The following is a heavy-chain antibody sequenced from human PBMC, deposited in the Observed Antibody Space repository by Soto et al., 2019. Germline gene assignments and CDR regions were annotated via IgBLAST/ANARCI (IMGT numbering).Heavy chain of an antibody. CDR2: IYYSGST. J-gene: IGHJ6*03. V-gene: IGHV4-59*01. CDR3: ARARFDDILTGYYYYYMDV. D-gene: IGHD3-9*01. Sequence: PSETLSLTCTVSGGSISSYYWSWIRQPPGKGLEWIGYIYYSGSTNYNPSLKSRVTISVDTSKNQFSLKLSSVTAADTAVYYCARARFDDILTGYYYYYMDVWGKGTTVTV. CDR1: GGSISSYY.